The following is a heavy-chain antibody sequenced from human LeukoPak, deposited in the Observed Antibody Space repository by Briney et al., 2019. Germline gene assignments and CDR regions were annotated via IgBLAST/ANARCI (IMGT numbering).Heavy chain of an antibody. D-gene: IGHD5-12*01. V-gene: IGHV1-3*01. CDR3: ARARVATIGGYYFDY. Sequence: GASVKVSCKASGYTFTSYAMHWVRQAPGQRLEWMGWINAGNGNTKYSQKFQDRVTITRDTSASTAYMELSSLRSEDTAVYYCARARVATIGGYYFDYWGQGTLVTVSS. CDR1: GYTFTSYA. CDR2: INAGNGNT. J-gene: IGHJ4*02.